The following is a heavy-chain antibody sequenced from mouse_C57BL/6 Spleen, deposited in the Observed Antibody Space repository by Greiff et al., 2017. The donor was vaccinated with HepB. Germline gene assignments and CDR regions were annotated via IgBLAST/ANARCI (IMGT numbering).Heavy chain of an antibody. CDR1: GYTFTDYY. V-gene: IGHV1-76*01. Sequence: QVQLKESGAELVRPGASVKLSCKASGYTFTDYYINWVKQRPGQGLEWIARIYPGSGNTYYNEKFKGKATLTAEKSSSTAYMQLSSLTSEDSAVYYCARREDYAYCAMDYWGQGTSVTVSS. D-gene: IGHD2-4*01. CDR2: IYPGSGNT. CDR3: ARREDYAYCAMDY. J-gene: IGHJ4*01.